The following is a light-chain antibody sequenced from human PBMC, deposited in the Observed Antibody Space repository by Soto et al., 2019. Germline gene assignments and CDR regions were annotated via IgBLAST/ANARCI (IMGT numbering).Light chain of an antibody. V-gene: IGLV2-11*01. Sequence: QTGLTHPPSVPWSPGHSVTISCIGTSSDIGTFNYVSWHQQRPGKAPRLIIYDVFQRPSGVPDRFSASKSGITASLTISGLQAEDEADDYCCSYAAGDSFQFGGGTK. CDR1: SSDIGTFNY. J-gene: IGLJ2*01. CDR3: CSYAAGDSFQ. CDR2: DVF.